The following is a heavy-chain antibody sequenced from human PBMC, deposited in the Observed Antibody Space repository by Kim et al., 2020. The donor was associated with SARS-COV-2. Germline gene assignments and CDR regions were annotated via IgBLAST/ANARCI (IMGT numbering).Heavy chain of an antibody. CDR2: IYPGDSDT. J-gene: IGHJ4*02. CDR1: GYSFTSYW. D-gene: IGHD5-12*01. V-gene: IGHV5-51*01. CDR3: ARQIQSRHGYSGYDLAGFDY. Sequence: GESLKISCKGSGYSFTSYWIGWVRQMPGKGLEWMGIIYPGDSDTRYSPSFQGQVTISADKSISTAYLQWSSLKASDTAMYYCARQIQSRHGYSGYDLAGFDYWGQGTLVTVSS.